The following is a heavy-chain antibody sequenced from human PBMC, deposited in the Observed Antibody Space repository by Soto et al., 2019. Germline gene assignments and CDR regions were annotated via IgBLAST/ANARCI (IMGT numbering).Heavy chain of an antibody. CDR3: GRCSNESHDTQV. J-gene: IGHJ6*03. CDR2: ISPYNGRT. Sequence: ASVXVSFRSYVYRFTIYGIAWVPQAPGQGPEWMGWISPYNGRTNYAQNVKGRVVMTTDISTNTVYLELRRLRSDDTAMYYCGRCSNESHDTQVWGNGTKVTV. CDR1: VYRFTIYG. V-gene: IGHV1-18*01. D-gene: IGHD2-8*01.